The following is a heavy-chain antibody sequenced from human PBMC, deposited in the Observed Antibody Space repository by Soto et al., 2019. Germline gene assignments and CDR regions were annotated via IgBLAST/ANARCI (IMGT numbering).Heavy chain of an antibody. CDR1: GGSFSGYY. V-gene: IGHV4-34*01. D-gene: IGHD6-13*01. J-gene: IGHJ5*02. CDR3: ARTRSSSWYRMYSWFDP. CDR2: INHSGST. Sequence: PSETLSLTSAVYGGSFSGYYWSWIRQPPGKGLEWIGEINHSGSTNYNPSLKSRVTISVDTSKNQFSLKLSSVTAADTAVYYCARTRSSSWYRMYSWFDPWGQGTLVTVSS.